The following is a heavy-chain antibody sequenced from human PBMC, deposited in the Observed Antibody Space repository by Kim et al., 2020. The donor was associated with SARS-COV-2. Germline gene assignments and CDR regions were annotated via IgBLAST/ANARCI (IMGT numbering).Heavy chain of an antibody. CDR1: GLTFSSYA. V-gene: IGHV3-30*04. J-gene: IGHJ4*02. CDR2: ISYDGTNK. D-gene: IGHD6-13*01. Sequence: GGSLRLSCAASGLTFSSYAMHWVRQAPGKGLEWVAVISYDGTNKYYGDSVKGRFTISRDNSKNTLYLQMNSLRAEDTAVYYCEAGGSSSWRTRVDWGQGT. CDR3: EAGGSSSWRTRVD.